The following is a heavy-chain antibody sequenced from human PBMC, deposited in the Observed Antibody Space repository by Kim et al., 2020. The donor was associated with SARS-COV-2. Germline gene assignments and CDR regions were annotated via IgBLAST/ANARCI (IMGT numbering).Heavy chain of an antibody. D-gene: IGHD5-12*01. V-gene: IGHV4-59*01. Sequence: SGYIYYSGRTNYNPTLKSRVTISVDTSKNQFSLKLSSVTAADTAVYYCARTRGYSGYDYPFYYYYGMDVWGQGTTVTVSS. J-gene: IGHJ6*02. CDR2: IYYSGRT. CDR3: ARTRGYSGYDYPFYYYYGMDV.